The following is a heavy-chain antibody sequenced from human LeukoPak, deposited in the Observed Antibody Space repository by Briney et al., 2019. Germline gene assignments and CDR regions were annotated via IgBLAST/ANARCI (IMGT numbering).Heavy chain of an antibody. V-gene: IGHV1-2*02. CDR2: INPNSGGT. CDR3: ARAWGYCGGDCYSDY. CDR1: GYTFTGYY. Sequence: ASVKVSCKGSGYTFTGYYMHWVRQAPGQGLEWMGWINPNSGGTNYAQKFQGRVTMTRDTSISTAYMELSRLRSDDTAVYYCARAWGYCGGDCYSDYWGQGTLVTVSS. D-gene: IGHD2-21*02. J-gene: IGHJ4*02.